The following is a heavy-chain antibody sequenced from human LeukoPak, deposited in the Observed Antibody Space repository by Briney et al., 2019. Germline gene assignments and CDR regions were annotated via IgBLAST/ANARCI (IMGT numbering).Heavy chain of an antibody. Sequence: GGSLRLSCAASGFTFSTYDMHWVRQATGKGLEWVSAIGTAGDTYYPGSVKGRFTISRENAKNSLYLQVNSLRAGDTAVYYCARAGHCSSASCYRNYGMDVWGQGTTVTVSS. D-gene: IGHD2-2*01. CDR1: GFTFSTYD. CDR2: IGTAGDT. CDR3: ARAGHCSSASCYRNYGMDV. J-gene: IGHJ6*02. V-gene: IGHV3-13*01.